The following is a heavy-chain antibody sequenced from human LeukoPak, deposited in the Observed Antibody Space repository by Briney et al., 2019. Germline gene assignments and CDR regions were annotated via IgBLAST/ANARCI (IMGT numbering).Heavy chain of an antibody. D-gene: IGHD2/OR15-2a*01. V-gene: IGHV4-59*12. CDR2: IYYSGST. J-gene: IGHJ4*02. CDR1: GGSISSYY. Sequence: SETLSLTCTVSGGSISSYYWSWIRQPPGKGLEWIGYIYYSGSTNYNPSLKSRVTISVDTSKNQFSLQLNSVTPEDTAVYYCARDENWDFDYWGQGTLVTVSS. CDR3: ARDENWDFDY.